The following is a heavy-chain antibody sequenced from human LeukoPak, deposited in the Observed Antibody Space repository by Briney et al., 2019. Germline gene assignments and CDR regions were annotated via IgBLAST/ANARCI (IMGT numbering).Heavy chain of an antibody. CDR1: GGSISSYY. CDR2: IYYSGST. D-gene: IGHD5-18*01. V-gene: IGHV4-59*01. J-gene: IGHJ4*02. CDR3: ARDSGYARLDY. Sequence: SETLSLTCTVSGGSISSYYWSWIRQPPGKGLEWIGYIYYSGSTNYNPSLKSRVTISVDTSKNQFSLKLSSVTAADTAVYYCARDSGYARLDYWGQGTLVTVSS.